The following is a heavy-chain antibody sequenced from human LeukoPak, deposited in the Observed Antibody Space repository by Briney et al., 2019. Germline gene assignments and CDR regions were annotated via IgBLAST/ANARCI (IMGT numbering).Heavy chain of an antibody. V-gene: IGHV4-34*01. CDR2: INHSGST. CDR1: GGSFSGYY. CDR3: ARASRDAIAVAGTGNWFDP. Sequence: SETLSLTCAAYGGSFSGYYWSWIRQPPGKGLEWIGEINHSGSTNYNPSLKSRVTISVDTSKNQFSLKLSSVTAADTAVYYCARASRDAIAVAGTGNWFDPWGQGTLVTVSS. J-gene: IGHJ5*02. D-gene: IGHD6-19*01.